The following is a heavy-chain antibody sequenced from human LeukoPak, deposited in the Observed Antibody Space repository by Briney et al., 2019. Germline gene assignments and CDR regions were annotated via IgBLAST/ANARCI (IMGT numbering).Heavy chain of an antibody. Sequence: PSETLSLTCTVSGGSISSGSYYWSWIRQPAGKGLEWIGRIYTSGSTNYNPSLKSRVTISVGTSKNQFSLKLSSVTAADMAVYYCARDQTDTALDYWGQGTLVTVSS. D-gene: IGHD5-18*01. CDR1: GGSISSGSYY. CDR3: ARDQTDTALDY. J-gene: IGHJ4*02. V-gene: IGHV4-61*02. CDR2: IYTSGST.